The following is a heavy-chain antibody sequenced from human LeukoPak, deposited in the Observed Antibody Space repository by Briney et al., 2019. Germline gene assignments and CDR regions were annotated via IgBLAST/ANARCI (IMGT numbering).Heavy chain of an antibody. CDR2: VFHSGNT. V-gene: IGHV4-38-2*02. D-gene: IGHD6-6*01. CDR3: ARDRSVGVLPAPPFDF. CDR1: GYSISSTYY. J-gene: IGHJ4*02. Sequence: SETLSLTCTVSGYSISSTYYWGWIRQPPGKGLEWVGSVFHSGNTYYNPSLKSRLTISADTSKNQFSLTLSSVTAADTAVYYCARDRSVGVLPAPPFDFWGQGTLVTVSS.